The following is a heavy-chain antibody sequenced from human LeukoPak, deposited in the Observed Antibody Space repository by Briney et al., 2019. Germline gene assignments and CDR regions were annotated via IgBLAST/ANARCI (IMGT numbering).Heavy chain of an antibody. V-gene: IGHV3-23*01. Sequence: RGSLRLSCAASGFTFSSYAMIWVRQAPGKGLECVSAISGSGASTFYADSMKGRFTISRDNSKNMLYLQINSLRAEDTAVYFCARSRGYRARDDSWGQGTLVTVSS. CDR3: ARSRGYRARDDS. CDR2: ISGSGAST. J-gene: IGHJ5*01. D-gene: IGHD3-22*01. CDR1: GFTFSSYA.